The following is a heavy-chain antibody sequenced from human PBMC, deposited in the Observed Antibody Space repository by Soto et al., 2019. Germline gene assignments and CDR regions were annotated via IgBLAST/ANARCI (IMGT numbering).Heavy chain of an antibody. J-gene: IGHJ5*02. Sequence: EVLLLESGGGLVHPGGSLRLSCAGSGFSFRSYAIAWVRQAPGKGLEWVSAISGDAATTSYAESVKGRFAISRDNSKSTLYLQMSSLRVEYTAVYYCARDRFRTASSCYFTWGQGTLVTVSS. CDR2: ISGDAATT. V-gene: IGHV3-23*01. D-gene: IGHD2-2*01. CDR3: ARDRFRTASSCYFT. CDR1: GFSFRSYA.